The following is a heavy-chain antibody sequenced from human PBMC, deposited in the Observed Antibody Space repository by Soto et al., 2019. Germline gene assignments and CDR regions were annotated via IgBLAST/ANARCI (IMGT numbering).Heavy chain of an antibody. D-gene: IGHD3-16*01. J-gene: IGHJ6*02. CDR2: INTYNGNT. CDR1: GYTFTTFG. CDR3: ARDVMIPFRWGYATTPKYNYHGMDV. V-gene: IGHV1-18*04. Sequence: QVQLVQSGPEMMNPVASVKVSCKTSGYTFTTFGISWVRQATCQGFEGMGWINTYNGNTNYAKRFQGRVTMTTETSTRTVYMELTRLTSDDTAVYYCARDVMIPFRWGYATTPKYNYHGMDVWGQGTTVSVSS.